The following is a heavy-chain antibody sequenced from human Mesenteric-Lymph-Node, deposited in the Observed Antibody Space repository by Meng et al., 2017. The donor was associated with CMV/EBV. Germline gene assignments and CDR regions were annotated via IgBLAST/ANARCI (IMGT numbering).Heavy chain of an antibody. CDR3: ARGGSYDFWSGYLFDY. D-gene: IGHD3-3*01. CDR1: GFSFIDSA. V-gene: IGHV3-23*03. Sequence: SGFSFIDSAMNWVRQAPGKGLEWVSVIYSGGSPTYYADSVKGRFTISRDNSRNTLYLQMNSLRAEDTAVYYCARGGSYDFWSGYLFDYWGQGTLVTVSS. CDR2: IYSGGSPT. J-gene: IGHJ4*02.